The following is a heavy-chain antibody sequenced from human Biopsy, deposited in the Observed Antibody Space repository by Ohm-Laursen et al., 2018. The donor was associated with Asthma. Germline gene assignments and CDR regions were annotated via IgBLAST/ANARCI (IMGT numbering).Heavy chain of an antibody. CDR1: GGSISVSNW. J-gene: IGHJ4*02. CDR3: ARRWRSYDSSNYYLDQ. Sequence: SETLSLTCDVSGGSISVSNWWSWVRQPPGRGLEWIGQIYHLGNANYNPSLKSRVTMSVDKSKNQFSLKLTSVTAADTAVYFCARRWRSYDSSNYYLDQWGQGTLVTVSP. CDR2: IYHLGNA. V-gene: IGHV4-4*02. D-gene: IGHD3-22*01.